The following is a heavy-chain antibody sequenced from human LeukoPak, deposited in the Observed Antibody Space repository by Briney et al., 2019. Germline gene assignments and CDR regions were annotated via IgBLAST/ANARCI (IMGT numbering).Heavy chain of an antibody. V-gene: IGHV3-20*04. CDR1: GCTFDDYG. CDR3: ARIPLNYYYYMDV. CDR2: LNWNGGST. Sequence: PGGAPRFSCAASGCTFDDYGMSCVRPAQGKGLEWVSRLNWNGGSTGYTDSLRGRFTISRDNAKNSLYLQMNSLRAEDTALYYCARIPLNYYYYMDVWGKGTTVTVSS. J-gene: IGHJ6*03.